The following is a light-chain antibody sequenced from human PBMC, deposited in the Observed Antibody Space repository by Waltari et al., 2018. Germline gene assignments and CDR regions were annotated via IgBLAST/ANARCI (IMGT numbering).Light chain of an antibody. CDR1: GSDVGDFNL. Sequence: QSALTQPPSASGSPGQSVPIPCTGTGSDVGDFNLVSWYQQRPGKAPQPLRFELNKRPSGVSSRVSGSKSANAASLTISGLQAEDEGDYYCGSYTVTNNLYVFGPGTKVTVL. J-gene: IGLJ1*01. CDR3: GSYTVTNNLYV. CDR2: ELN. V-gene: IGLV2-8*01.